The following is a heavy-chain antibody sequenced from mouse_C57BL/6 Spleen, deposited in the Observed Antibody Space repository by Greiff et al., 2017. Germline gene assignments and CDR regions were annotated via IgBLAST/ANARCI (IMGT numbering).Heavy chain of an antibody. CDR3: ARGQLRPYYYAMDY. Sequence: VQLKESGAELVKPGASVKLSCTASGFNIKDYYMHWVKQRTEQGLEWIGRIDPEDGETKYAPKFPGKATITADTSSNTAYLQLSSLTSEDTAVYYCARGQLRPYYYAMDYWGQGTSVTVSS. CDR1: GFNIKDYY. CDR2: IDPEDGET. D-gene: IGHD3-2*02. J-gene: IGHJ4*01. V-gene: IGHV14-2*01.